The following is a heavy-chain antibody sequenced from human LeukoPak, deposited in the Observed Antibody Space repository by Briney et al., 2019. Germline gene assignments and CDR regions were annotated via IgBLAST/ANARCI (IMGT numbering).Heavy chain of an antibody. Sequence: ESLKISCKGSGYSFTSYWIGWVCQMPGKGLEWMGIIYPGDSDTRYSPSFQGQVTISADKSISTAYLQWSSLKASDTAMYYCARRPQAWGDYRAFDIWGQGTMVTVSS. J-gene: IGHJ3*02. CDR2: IYPGDSDT. D-gene: IGHD4-17*01. CDR3: ARRPQAWGDYRAFDI. V-gene: IGHV5-51*01. CDR1: GYSFTSYW.